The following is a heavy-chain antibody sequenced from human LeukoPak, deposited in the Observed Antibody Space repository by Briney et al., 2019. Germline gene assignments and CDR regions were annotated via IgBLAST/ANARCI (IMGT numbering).Heavy chain of an antibody. D-gene: IGHD6-19*01. CDR2: ISYDGSNK. J-gene: IGHJ4*02. CDR1: GFTFSSYA. Sequence: GGSLRLSCAASGFTFSSYAMHWVRQAPGKGLEWVAVISYDGSNKYYADSVKGRFTISGDNSKNTLYLQMNSLRAEDTAVYYCARDLSSGWYWDYWGQGTLVTVSS. CDR3: ARDLSSGWYWDY. V-gene: IGHV3-30*04.